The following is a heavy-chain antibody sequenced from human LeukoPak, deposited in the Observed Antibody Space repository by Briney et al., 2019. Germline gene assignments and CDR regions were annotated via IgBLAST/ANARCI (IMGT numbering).Heavy chain of an antibody. D-gene: IGHD3-10*01. CDR1: GGSISSGSYY. CDR2: IYTSGST. V-gene: IGHV4-61*02. Sequence: ASQTLSLTCTVSGGSISSGSYYWSWIRQPAGKGLEWIGRIYTSGSTNYNPSLKSRVTISVDTSKNQFSLKLSSVTAADTAVYYCARKDPSGTYGAFDIWGQGTMVTVSS. CDR3: ARKDPSGTYGAFDI. J-gene: IGHJ3*02.